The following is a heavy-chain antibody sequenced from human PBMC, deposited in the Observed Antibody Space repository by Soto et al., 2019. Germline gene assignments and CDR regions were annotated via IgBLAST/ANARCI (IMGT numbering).Heavy chain of an antibody. V-gene: IGHV3-30*18. Sequence: QVQLVESGGGVVQPGRSLRLSCVASGFTFSSYGMHWVRQAPGKGLEWVAIISYDGSNTYYADSVKGRFTISRDNSKYPLYLQMNSLRAEDTSVYLCAKGGGLSWSYYNSSSFHFDYWGQGTLVTVSS. CDR1: GFTFSSYG. CDR2: ISYDGSNT. J-gene: IGHJ4*02. CDR3: AKGGGLSWSYYNSSSFHFDY. D-gene: IGHD1-26*01.